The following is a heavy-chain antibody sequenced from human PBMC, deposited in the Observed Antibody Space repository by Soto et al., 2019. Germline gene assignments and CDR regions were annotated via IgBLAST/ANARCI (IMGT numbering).Heavy chain of an antibody. CDR3: ARDGGGYSYGLFDY. V-gene: IGHV1-2*04. J-gene: IGHJ4*02. D-gene: IGHD5-18*01. CDR2: INPNSGGT. Sequence: ASVKVSCKASGYTFTGYYMHWVRQAPGQGLEWMGWINPNSGGTNYAQKFQGWVTMTRDTSISTAYMELSRLRSDDTAVYYCARDGGGYSYGLFDYWGQGTLVTVSS. CDR1: GYTFTGYY.